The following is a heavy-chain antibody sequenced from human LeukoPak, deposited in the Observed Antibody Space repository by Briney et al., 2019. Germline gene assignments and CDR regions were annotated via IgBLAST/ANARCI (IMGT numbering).Heavy chain of an antibody. CDR3: ARGSVVVTALFDY. CDR2: ISAYNGNT. J-gene: IGHJ4*02. CDR1: GYTFHNFG. Sequence: ASVKVSCKASGYTFHNFGINWVRQAPGQGLEWMGWISAYNGNTNYAQKLQGRVTMTTDTSTSTAYMELRSLRSDDTAVYYCARGSVVVTALFDYWGQGTLVTVSS. V-gene: IGHV1-18*01. D-gene: IGHD2-21*02.